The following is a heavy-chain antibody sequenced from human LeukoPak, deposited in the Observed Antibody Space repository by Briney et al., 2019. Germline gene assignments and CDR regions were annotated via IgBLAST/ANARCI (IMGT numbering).Heavy chain of an antibody. CDR2: ISTYNGDT. V-gene: IGHV1-18*01. D-gene: IGHD1-1*01. J-gene: IGHJ4*02. Sequence: GASVKVSCKASDYTFTSYGIIWVRQAPGQGLEWMGSISTYNGDTSYEQSLQGRITMTADTSTNTAYMKLRSLTSDDTAVYYCARRSGNWCFFDYWGQGTLVTVSS. CDR3: ARRSGNWCFFDY. CDR1: DYTFTSYG.